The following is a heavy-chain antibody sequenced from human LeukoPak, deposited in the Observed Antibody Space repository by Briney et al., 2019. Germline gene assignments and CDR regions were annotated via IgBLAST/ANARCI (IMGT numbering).Heavy chain of an antibody. D-gene: IGHD1-26*01. V-gene: IGHV3-30*04. J-gene: IGHJ3*02. Sequence: GGSLRLSCAASGFTSSSYAMHWVRQAPGRGLEWVAVISYDGSNKYYADSVKGRFTISRDNSKNTLYLQINSLRAEDTAVYYCARERWELPNDAFDIWGQGTMVTVSS. CDR3: ARERWELPNDAFDI. CDR1: GFTSSSYA. CDR2: ISYDGSNK.